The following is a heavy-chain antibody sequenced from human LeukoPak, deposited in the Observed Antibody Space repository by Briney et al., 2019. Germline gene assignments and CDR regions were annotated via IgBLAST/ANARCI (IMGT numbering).Heavy chain of an antibody. CDR2: IKQGGSEK. V-gene: IGHV3-7*01. Sequence: PGGSLRLSCAASGFTFSSYWMSWVRQAPGKGLEWVANIKQGGSEKYYVDSVKGRFTISRDNAKNSLYLQMNSLRAEDTAVYYCARGGVPYGSGSYYPLGAFDIWGQGTMVTVSS. D-gene: IGHD3-10*01. CDR1: GFTFSSYW. J-gene: IGHJ3*02. CDR3: ARGGVPYGSGSYYPLGAFDI.